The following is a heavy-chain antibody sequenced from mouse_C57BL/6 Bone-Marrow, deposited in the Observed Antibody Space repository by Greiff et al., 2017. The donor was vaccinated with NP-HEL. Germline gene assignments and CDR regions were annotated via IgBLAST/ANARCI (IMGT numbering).Heavy chain of an antibody. D-gene: IGHD1-1*01. Sequence: EVHLVESGPGLVKPSQSLSLTCSVTGYSITSGYYWNWIRQFPGNKLEWMGYISYDGSNNYNPSLKNRISITRDTSKNQFFLKLNSVTTEDTATYYCARDIYYYGSRGYWGQGTTLTVSS. CDR2: ISYDGSN. CDR1: GYSITSGYY. J-gene: IGHJ2*01. V-gene: IGHV3-6*01. CDR3: ARDIYYYGSRGY.